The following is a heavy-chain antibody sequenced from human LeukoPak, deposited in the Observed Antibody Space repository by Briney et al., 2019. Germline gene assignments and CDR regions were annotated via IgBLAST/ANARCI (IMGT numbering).Heavy chain of an antibody. CDR1: GFTFSNSA. J-gene: IGHJ4*02. V-gene: IGHV3-23*01. CDR3: AKGTVVVAATGYYFDY. Sequence: GRSLRLSCAASGFTFSNSAMYWVRQAPGKGLEWVSAISGSGGSTYYADSVKGRFTISRDNSKNTLYLQMNSLRAEDTAVYYCAKGTVVVAATGYYFDYWGQGTLVTVSS. CDR2: ISGSGGST. D-gene: IGHD2-15*01.